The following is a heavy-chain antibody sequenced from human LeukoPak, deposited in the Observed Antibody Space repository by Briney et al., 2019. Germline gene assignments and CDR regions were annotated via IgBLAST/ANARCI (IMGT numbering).Heavy chain of an antibody. CDR3: TRDEPNKSWFD. J-gene: IGHJ4*02. Sequence: GGSLRLSCAASGFTFSAYHMSWVRQAPGKGLELVSAIVGSIRHYADSVKGRFTTSRDNSKNTLFLQMNSLRAEDTAVYYCTRDEPNKSWFDWGQGTQVTVSS. V-gene: IGHV3-23*05. CDR2: IVGSIR. CDR1: GFTFSAYH. D-gene: IGHD6-13*01.